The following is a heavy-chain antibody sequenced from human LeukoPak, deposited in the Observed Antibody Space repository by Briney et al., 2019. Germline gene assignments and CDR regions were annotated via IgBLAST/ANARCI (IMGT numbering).Heavy chain of an antibody. J-gene: IGHJ5*02. CDR2: IYTSGST. V-gene: IGHV4-61*02. D-gene: IGHD4-17*01. CDR3: ARTITSTVTTGYFDP. CDR1: GGSISSGSYY. Sequence: SETLSLICTVSGGSISSGSYYWSWIRQPAGKGLEWIGRIYTSGSTNYNPSLKSRITISVDTSKNQFSLKLSSVTAADTAVYYCARTITSTVTTGYFDPWGQGTLVTVSS.